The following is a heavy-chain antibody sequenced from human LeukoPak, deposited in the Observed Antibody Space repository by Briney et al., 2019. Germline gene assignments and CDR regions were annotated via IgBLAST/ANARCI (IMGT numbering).Heavy chain of an antibody. V-gene: IGHV3-53*01. Sequence: GGSPRLSCAASGFTVSSNYMSWVRQAPGKGLEWVSVIYSGGSTYYADSVKGRFTISRDNSKNTLYLQMNSLRAEDTAVYYCARFGYFDWYLMAFDIWGQGTMVTVSS. CDR2: IYSGGST. J-gene: IGHJ3*02. D-gene: IGHD3-9*01. CDR1: GFTVSSNY. CDR3: ARFGYFDWYLMAFDI.